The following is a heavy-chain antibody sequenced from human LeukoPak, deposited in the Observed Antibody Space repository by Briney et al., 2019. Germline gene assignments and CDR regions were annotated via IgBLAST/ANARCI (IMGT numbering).Heavy chain of an antibody. CDR1: GFTFSSYG. D-gene: IGHD3-10*01. J-gene: IGHJ4*02. Sequence: GGSLRLSCAASGFTFSSYGMHWVRQAPGKGLEWVAVISYDGSNKYYADSVKGRFTISRDNSKNTLYLQMNSLRAEDTAVYYCAREYYGSGSPIDYWGQGTLVTVSS. CDR3: AREYYGSGSPIDY. V-gene: IGHV3-30*03. CDR2: ISYDGSNK.